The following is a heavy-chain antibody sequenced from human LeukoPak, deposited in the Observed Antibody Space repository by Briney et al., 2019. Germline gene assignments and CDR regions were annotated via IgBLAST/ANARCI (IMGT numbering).Heavy chain of an antibody. V-gene: IGHV1-2*06. J-gene: IGHJ4*02. CDR2: INPNSGGT. CDR3: ARIYSGSSARHFDY. Sequence: ASVKVSCKASGYTFTGYYMHWVRQAPGQGLEWMGRINPNSGGTNYAQKFQGRVTMTRDTSISTAYMELSRLRSDDTAVYYCARIYSGSSARHFDYWGQGTLVTVSS. CDR1: GYTFTGYY. D-gene: IGHD1-26*01.